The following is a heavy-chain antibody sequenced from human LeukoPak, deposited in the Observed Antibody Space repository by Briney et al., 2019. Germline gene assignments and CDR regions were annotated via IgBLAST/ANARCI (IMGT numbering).Heavy chain of an antibody. CDR2: ISAYNGNT. J-gene: IGHJ5*02. Sequence: GASVKVSCKASGYTFTSYGISWVRQAPGQGLEWMGWISAYNGNTNYAQKLQGRVTMTTDTSTSTAYMELRSLRSDDTAVYYRARDRCSSTSCYFDPWGQGTLVTVSS. CDR3: ARDRCSSTSCYFDP. D-gene: IGHD2-2*01. V-gene: IGHV1-18*01. CDR1: GYTFTSYG.